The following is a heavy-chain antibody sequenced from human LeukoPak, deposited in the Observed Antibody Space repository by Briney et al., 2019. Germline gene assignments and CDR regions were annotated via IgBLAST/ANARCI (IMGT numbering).Heavy chain of an antibody. CDR2: ISSSGNTK. J-gene: IGHJ6*02. CDR1: GFTFSSYA. Sequence: PGGSLRLSCAASGFTFSSYAMNWVRQAPGKGLEWVSYISSSGNTKYYAESVEGRFTISRDNAKSALYLQMNSLRDEDTAVYYCARDGSPYCSSTSCYSGYYYYGMDVWGQGTTVAVS. V-gene: IGHV3-48*02. D-gene: IGHD2-2*02. CDR3: ARDGSPYCSSTSCYSGYYYYGMDV.